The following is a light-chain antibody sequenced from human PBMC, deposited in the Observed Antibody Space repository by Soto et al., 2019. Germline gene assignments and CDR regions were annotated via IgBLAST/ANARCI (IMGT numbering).Light chain of an antibody. CDR2: GVS. J-gene: IGKJ4*01. V-gene: IGKV3-20*01. Sequence: IVMTQSPATLSVSPGERATLSCRASQSVSSNLAWYQQKPGQAPRLLIFGVSSRATGIPDRFSGSGSGTDFILTISRLEPEDSAVYYCQQYGSSPTFGGGTKVDIK. CDR3: QQYGSSPT. CDR1: QSVSSN.